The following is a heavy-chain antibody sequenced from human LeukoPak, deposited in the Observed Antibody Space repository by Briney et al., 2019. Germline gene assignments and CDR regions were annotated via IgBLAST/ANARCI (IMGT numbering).Heavy chain of an antibody. D-gene: IGHD1-26*01. CDR1: GYTFTNYH. V-gene: IGHV1-18*01. CDR3: ASGYLSGSTYYFDY. Sequence: ASVKVSCKASGYTFTNYHISWVRQAPGQGLEWMGWISAYNGNTNHAQKLQGRVTMTTDTSTSTAYMELRSLRSDDTAVYYCASGYLSGSTYYFDYWGQGTLVTVSS. J-gene: IGHJ4*02. CDR2: ISAYNGNT.